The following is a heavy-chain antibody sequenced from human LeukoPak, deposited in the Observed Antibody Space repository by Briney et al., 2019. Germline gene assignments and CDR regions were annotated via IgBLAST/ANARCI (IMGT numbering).Heavy chain of an antibody. J-gene: IGHJ6*02. D-gene: IGHD3-10*01. CDR2: INHSGST. V-gene: IGHV4-34*01. CDR1: GGSFSGYY. CDR3: ARGYGSGTYYYYYGMDV. Sequence: SETLSLTCAIYGGSFSGYYWSWIRQPPGKGLEWIGEINHSGSTNYNPSLKSRVTISVDTSKNQFSLKLSSVTAADTAVYYCARGYGSGTYYYYYGMDVWGQGTTVTVSS.